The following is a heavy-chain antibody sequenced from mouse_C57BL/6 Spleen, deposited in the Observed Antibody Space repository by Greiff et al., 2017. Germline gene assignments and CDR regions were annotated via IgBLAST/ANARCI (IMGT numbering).Heavy chain of an antibody. Sequence: EVQLQQSGPELVKPGASVKISCKASGYTFTDYYMNWVKQSHGKSLEWIGDINPNNGGTSYNQKFKGKATLTVDKSSSTAYMELRSLTSEDSAVYYCARRGAVVATDFDYWGQGTTLTVSS. CDR3: ARRGAVVATDFDY. J-gene: IGHJ2*01. D-gene: IGHD1-1*01. CDR2: INPNNGGT. CDR1: GYTFTDYY. V-gene: IGHV1-26*01.